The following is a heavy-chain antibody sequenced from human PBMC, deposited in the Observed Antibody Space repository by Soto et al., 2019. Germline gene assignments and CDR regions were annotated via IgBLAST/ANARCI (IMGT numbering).Heavy chain of an antibody. CDR2: TYYRSKWYN. CDR3: ARVAPGIAVAAPFDY. Sequence: QVQLQQSGPGLVKPSQTLSLTCAISGDSVSSNSAAWNWIRQSPSRGLEWLGRTYYRSKWYNEYAVTVKSRITLNPGNSKNQFSLQLNSVTPEDTAVYYCARVAPGIAVAAPFDYWGQGTLVTVSS. J-gene: IGHJ4*02. D-gene: IGHD6-19*01. V-gene: IGHV6-1*01. CDR1: GDSVSSNSAA.